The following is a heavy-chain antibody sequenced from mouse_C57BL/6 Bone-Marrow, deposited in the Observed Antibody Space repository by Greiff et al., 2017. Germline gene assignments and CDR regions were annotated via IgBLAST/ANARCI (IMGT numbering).Heavy chain of an antibody. Sequence: QVTLKVSGPGIWQPSQTLSLTCSFSGFSLSTFGMGVGWIRQPSGKGLVWLAHIWWDDDKYYNPALKSRLTISKDPSTNQVFLKIAHMDTADTATDYCARHCDRSLDYWGQGTTLTVSS. CDR2: IWWDDDK. CDR1: GFSLSTFGMG. CDR3: ARHCDRSLDY. V-gene: IGHV8-8*01. D-gene: IGHD2-14*01. J-gene: IGHJ2*01.